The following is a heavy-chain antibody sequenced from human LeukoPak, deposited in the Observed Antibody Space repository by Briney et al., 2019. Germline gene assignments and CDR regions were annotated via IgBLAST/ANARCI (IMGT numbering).Heavy chain of an antibody. CDR1: GGSISSGGYY. CDR3: ARGGYSSSWYWFDP. J-gene: IGHJ5*02. V-gene: IGHV4-30-2*01. CDR2: IYHSGST. D-gene: IGHD6-13*01. Sequence: PSETLSLTCTVSGGSISSGGYYWSWIRQPPGKGLEWIGYIYHSGSTYYNPSLKSRVTISVDRSKNQFSLKLSSVTAADTAVYYCARGGYSSSWYWFDPWGQGTLVTVPS.